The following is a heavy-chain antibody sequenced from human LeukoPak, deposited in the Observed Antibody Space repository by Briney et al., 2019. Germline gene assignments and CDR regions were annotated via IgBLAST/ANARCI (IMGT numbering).Heavy chain of an antibody. CDR3: ASNLVHYYDSSGYRAFDI. CDR2: IIPIFGTA. D-gene: IGHD3-22*01. J-gene: IGHJ3*02. Sequence: GSSVKVSCKASGGTFSSYAISWVRQAPGQGLEWMGGIIPIFGTANYAQKFQGRVTITADKSTSTAYMELSSLRSEDTAVYYCASNLVHYYDSSGYRAFDIWGQGTMVTVSS. CDR1: GGTFSSYA. V-gene: IGHV1-69*06.